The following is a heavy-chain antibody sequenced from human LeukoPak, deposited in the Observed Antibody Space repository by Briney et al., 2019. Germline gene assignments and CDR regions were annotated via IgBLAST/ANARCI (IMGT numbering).Heavy chain of an antibody. V-gene: IGHV4-39*07. Sequence: SETLSLTCTVSGGSISSSSYYWGWIRQPPGKGLQWIGSIYYSGSTYSNPSLKSRVTMSVDTSKNQFSLKLSSVTAADTAVYYCARDVGHSNSGSYYNGEFDYWGQGTLVTVSS. J-gene: IGHJ4*02. D-gene: IGHD3-10*01. CDR3: ARDVGHSNSGSYYNGEFDY. CDR2: IYYSGST. CDR1: GGSISSSSYY.